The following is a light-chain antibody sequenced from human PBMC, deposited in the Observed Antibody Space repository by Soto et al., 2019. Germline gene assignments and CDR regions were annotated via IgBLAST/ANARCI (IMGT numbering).Light chain of an antibody. J-gene: IGLJ3*02. V-gene: IGLV1-40*01. Sequence: QSVLTQPPSVSGAPGQRVTISCTGNNSNLGAGYDVHWYQQLPGAAPKLVIFGNRNRPSGISHRFSGSKSDNTASLTISGLRAEDEAHYHCCSYAGSRTFVFGGGTKLTVL. CDR1: NSNLGAGYD. CDR2: GNR. CDR3: CSYAGSRTFV.